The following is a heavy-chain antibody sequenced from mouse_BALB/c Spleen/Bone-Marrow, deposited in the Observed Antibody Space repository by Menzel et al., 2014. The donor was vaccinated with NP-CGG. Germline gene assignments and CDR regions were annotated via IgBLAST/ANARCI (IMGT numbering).Heavy chain of an antibody. D-gene: IGHD2-14*01. CDR1: CFNIKDTY. Sequence: VQLQQPGAELVKPGASVKLSCTASCFNIKDTYMHWVKQRPEQGLEWIGRIDPANGNAKYDPKFQGKATITADTSSNTAYLQLSSLTSEDTAVYYCARYRLGTYFDFWGQGTTLTVSS. CDR3: ARYRLGTYFDF. CDR2: IDPANGNA. J-gene: IGHJ2*01. V-gene: IGHV14-3*02.